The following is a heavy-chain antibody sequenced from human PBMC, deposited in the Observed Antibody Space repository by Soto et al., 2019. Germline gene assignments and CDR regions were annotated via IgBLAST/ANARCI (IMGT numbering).Heavy chain of an antibody. CDR1: GYSFSNFD. CDR2: MSPKNGDV. D-gene: IGHD3-3*01. CDR3: VRPWRY. Sequence: QVRLVQSGTEVKKPGASVKVSCMVSGYSFSNFDINWVRQATGQGLEWMGWMSPKNGDVGYAQKFQGRVTMTSNNPINTAYMEPSNLRPEDTAVYYCVRPWRYWGQGSPVTV. J-gene: IGHJ4*02. V-gene: IGHV1-8*02.